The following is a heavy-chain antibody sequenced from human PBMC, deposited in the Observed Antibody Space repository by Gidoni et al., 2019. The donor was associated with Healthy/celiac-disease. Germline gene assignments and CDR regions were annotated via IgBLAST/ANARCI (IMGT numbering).Heavy chain of an antibody. CDR3: AKGQQLVLGNWFDP. V-gene: IGHV3-9*01. CDR1: GFTFDDYA. CDR2: ISWNSGSI. Sequence: EVQLVESGGGLVQPGRSLRLSCEASGFTFDDYAMHWVRQAPGKGLEWVSGISWNSGSIGYADSVKGRFTISRDNAKNSLYLQMNSLRAEDTALYYCAKGQQLVLGNWFDPWGQGTLVTVSS. D-gene: IGHD6-13*01. J-gene: IGHJ5*02.